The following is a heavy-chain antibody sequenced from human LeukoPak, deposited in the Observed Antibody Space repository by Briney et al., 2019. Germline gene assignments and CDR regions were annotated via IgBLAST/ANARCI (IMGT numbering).Heavy chain of an antibody. J-gene: IGHJ3*02. Sequence: NPPETLSLTCAVYGGSFSGYYWSWIRQPPGKGLEWIGEINHSGSTNYNPSLKSRVTISVDTSKNQFSLKLSSVTAADTAVYYCARSNSTVGAFDIWGQGTMVTVSS. CDR2: INHSGST. CDR1: GGSFSGYY. CDR3: ARSNSTVGAFDI. D-gene: IGHD4-23*01. V-gene: IGHV4-34*01.